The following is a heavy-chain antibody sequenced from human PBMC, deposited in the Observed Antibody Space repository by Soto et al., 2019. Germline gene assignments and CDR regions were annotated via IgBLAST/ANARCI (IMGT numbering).Heavy chain of an antibody. CDR1: GGSIGSVDNY. CDR2: VYYVGSP. J-gene: IGHJ5*02. CDR3: ATIIIPGTRHTDLDP. V-gene: IGHV4-39*01. Sequence: SETVSLTCSVSGGSIGSVDNYLAWIRQAPGKGLEWIGSVYYVGSPFYNPSLKSRVTMSIDTTKNQFSLNLTSVTATDTAVYYCATIIIPGTRHTDLDPRGQGIAVTVFS.